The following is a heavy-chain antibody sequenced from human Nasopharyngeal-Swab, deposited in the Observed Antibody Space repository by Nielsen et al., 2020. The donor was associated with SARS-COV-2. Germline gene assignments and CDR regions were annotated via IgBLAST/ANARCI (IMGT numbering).Heavy chain of an antibody. CDR3: ARAGPPYCSGGSCYYFDY. D-gene: IGHD2-15*01. CDR1: GGSIRSSNW. V-gene: IGHV4-4*02. J-gene: IGHJ4*02. CDR2: IYHSGST. Sequence: SETLSLTCAVSGGSIRSSNWWSWVRQPPGKGLEWIGEIYHSGSTNYNPSLKSRVTISVDKSKNQFSLKLSSVTAADTAVYYCARAGPPYCSGGSCYYFDYWGQGTLVTVSS.